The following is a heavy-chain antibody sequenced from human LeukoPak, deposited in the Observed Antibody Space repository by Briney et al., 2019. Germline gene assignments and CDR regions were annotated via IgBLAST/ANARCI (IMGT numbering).Heavy chain of an antibody. D-gene: IGHD3-10*02. CDR3: ARYVSAGRSFDY. CDR2: TYYRSKSYN. CDR1: GDSLSSNSAA. J-gene: IGHJ4*02. V-gene: IGHV6-1*01. Sequence: KNSQTLSLTCALSGDSLSSNSAAWNWIRQYPSRGLEWLGRTYYRSKSYNDYAVSVKSRISINPDTSKNQFSLQLNSVTPEDTAVYYCARYVSAGRSFDYWGQGTLVTVSS.